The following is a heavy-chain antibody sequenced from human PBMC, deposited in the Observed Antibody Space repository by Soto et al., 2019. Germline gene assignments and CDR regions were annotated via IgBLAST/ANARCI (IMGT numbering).Heavy chain of an antibody. CDR1: GGTFSSYA. J-gene: IGHJ3*02. Sequence: SVKVSCKASGGTFSSYAISWVRQAPGQGLEWMGGIIPIFGTANYAQKFQGRVTITADESTSTAYMELSSLRSEDTAVYYCARDPGSYYLDAFDIWGQGTMVTV. D-gene: IGHD1-26*01. V-gene: IGHV1-69*13. CDR3: ARDPGSYYLDAFDI. CDR2: IIPIFGTA.